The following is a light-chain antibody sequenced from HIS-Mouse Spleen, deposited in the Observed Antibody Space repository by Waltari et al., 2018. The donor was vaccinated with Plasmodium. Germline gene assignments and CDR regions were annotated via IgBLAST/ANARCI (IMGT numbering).Light chain of an antibody. CDR1: TIGSKN. CDR2: RDS. CDR3: QVWDSSTVV. Sequence: SSELTQPLSVSVALGQTARITCGGPTIGSKNVHWYQQKPGQAPVLVSYRDSNRPSGIPERFSGSNSGNTATLTISRAQAGDEADYYCQVWDSSTVVFGGGTKLTVL. V-gene: IGLV3-9*01. J-gene: IGLJ2*01.